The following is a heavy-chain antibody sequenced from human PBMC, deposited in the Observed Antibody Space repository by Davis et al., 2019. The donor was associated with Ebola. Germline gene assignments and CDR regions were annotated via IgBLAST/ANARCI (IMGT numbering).Heavy chain of an antibody. CDR2: ISAYNGNT. CDR1: GYTFTSYG. CDR3: ARKIPAAMAWAYYGMDV. V-gene: IGHV1-18*01. D-gene: IGHD2-2*01. J-gene: IGHJ6*02. Sequence: ASVKVSCKASGYTFTSYGISWVRQAPGQGLDGMGWISAYNGNTNHAQNLQGRVTMTTDTSTSTAYMDLRSLRSDDTAVYYRARKIPAAMAWAYYGMDVWGQGTTVTVSS.